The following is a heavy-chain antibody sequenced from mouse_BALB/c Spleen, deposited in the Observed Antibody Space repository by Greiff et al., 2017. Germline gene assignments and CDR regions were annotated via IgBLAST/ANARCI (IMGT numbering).Heavy chain of an antibody. CDR3: ATSMITDAMDY. J-gene: IGHJ4*01. CDR2: IWAGGST. D-gene: IGHD2-4*01. Sequence: VQLQQSGPGLVAPSQSLSITCTVSGFSLTSYGVHWVRQPPGKGLEWLGVIWAGGSTNYNSALMSRLSISKDNSKSQVFLKMNSLQTDDTAMYYFATSMITDAMDYWGQGTSVTVSS. V-gene: IGHV2-9*02. CDR1: GFSLTSYG.